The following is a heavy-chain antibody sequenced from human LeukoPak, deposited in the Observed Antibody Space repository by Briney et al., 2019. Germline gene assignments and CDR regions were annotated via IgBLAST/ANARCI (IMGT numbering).Heavy chain of an antibody. Sequence: GGSLRLSCAASGFTFSGSPILWVRQASGKGLEWVGRIRSKADNCATADAASVQGRCTNSRDDSKNTAYLQLNSLKTEDTAVYYCTQSNYWGQGALVTVSS. CDR2: IRSKADNCAT. J-gene: IGHJ4*02. CDR3: TQSNY. V-gene: IGHV3-73*01. CDR1: GFTFSGSP.